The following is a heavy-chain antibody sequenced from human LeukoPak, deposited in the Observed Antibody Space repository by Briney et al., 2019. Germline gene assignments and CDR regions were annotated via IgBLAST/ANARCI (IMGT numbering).Heavy chain of an antibody. J-gene: IGHJ4*02. Sequence: GASVKVSCKASGGTFSSYAISWVRQAPGQGLEWMGGIIPIFGTANYAQKFQGRVTITADESTSTAYMELSSLRSEDTAVYYCASQLAGSYYAVSDYWGQGTLVTVSS. CDR3: ASQLAGSYYAVSDY. D-gene: IGHD3-10*01. CDR2: IIPIFGTA. V-gene: IGHV1-69*13. CDR1: GGTFSSYA.